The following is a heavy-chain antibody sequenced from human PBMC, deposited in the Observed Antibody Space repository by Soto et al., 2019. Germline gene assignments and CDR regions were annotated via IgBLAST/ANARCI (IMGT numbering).Heavy chain of an antibody. D-gene: IGHD3-3*01. CDR3: ARDVRYCNYTDCWA. J-gene: IGHJ4*02. CDR1: GFSFRKYA. V-gene: IGHV3-30-3*01. CDR2: ISTDGSIK. Sequence: ESGGGVVPPGRSLRLSCAASGFSFRKYAMHWVRQAPGEGLEWVTVISTDGSIKYYIDSVKGRFTISRDNSKNTLYLQMNSLRPDDTAVYYCARDVRYCNYTDCWAWGQGTLVTVSS.